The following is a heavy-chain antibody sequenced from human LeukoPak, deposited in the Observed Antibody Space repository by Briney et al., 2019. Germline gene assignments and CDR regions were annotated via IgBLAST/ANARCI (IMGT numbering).Heavy chain of an antibody. D-gene: IGHD3-10*01. CDR1: GFTFSSYA. J-gene: IGHJ3*01. V-gene: IGHV3-23*01. Sequence: GGSLRLSCAASGFTFSSYAMSWVRQAPGKGLEWVSAISGSGGSTYYADSVKGRFTISRDNAKNSLYLQMNSLRAEDTAVYYCARDLGHYYGSGSYYCWGQGTMVTVSS. CDR3: ARDLGHYYGSGSYYC. CDR2: ISGSGGST.